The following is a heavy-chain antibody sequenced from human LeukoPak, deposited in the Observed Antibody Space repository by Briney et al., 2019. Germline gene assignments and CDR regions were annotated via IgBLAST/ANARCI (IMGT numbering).Heavy chain of an antibody. D-gene: IGHD3-10*01. Sequence: ASVKVSCKASGYTFTGYYMHWVRQAPGQGLKWMGWINPNSGGTNYAQKFQGRVTMTRDTSISTVYMELSRLRSDDTAVYYCARGLYSMVRGVIIHPLVYWGQGTLVTVSS. CDR3: ARGLYSMVRGVIIHPLVY. CDR2: INPNSGGT. CDR1: GYTFTGYY. J-gene: IGHJ4*02. V-gene: IGHV1-2*02.